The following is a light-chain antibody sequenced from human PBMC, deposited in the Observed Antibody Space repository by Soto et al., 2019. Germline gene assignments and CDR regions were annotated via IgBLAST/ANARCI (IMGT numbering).Light chain of an antibody. Sequence: QSALTQPPSASGSPGQSVTISCTGTRSDVGGYNYVSWYQQYPGKAPKLMIYEVSKRPSGVPDRFSGSKSGKTASLTVSGLQAEDEADYYCSSYAGSDIWVFGGGTKVTVL. J-gene: IGLJ3*02. CDR2: EVS. V-gene: IGLV2-8*01. CDR1: RSDVGGYNY. CDR3: SSYAGSDIWV.